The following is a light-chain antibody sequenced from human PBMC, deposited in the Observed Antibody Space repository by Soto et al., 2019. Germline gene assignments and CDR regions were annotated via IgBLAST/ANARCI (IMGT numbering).Light chain of an antibody. CDR2: GAS. V-gene: IGKV3-20*01. CDR3: QQYGSSFRYT. J-gene: IGKJ2*01. CDR1: QSVNGNY. Sequence: EIVLTQSPGTLSLSPGERATLSCRASQSVNGNYLTWYQQKPGQAPRLLIYGASSRATGIPDRFSGSGSGTDFTLTISRLEPKDFAVYYCQQYGSSFRYTFGQGTKLEIK.